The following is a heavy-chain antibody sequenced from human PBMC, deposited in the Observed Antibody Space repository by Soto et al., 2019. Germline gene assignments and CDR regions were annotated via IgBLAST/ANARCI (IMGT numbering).Heavy chain of an antibody. CDR3: SREYYYGMDV. J-gene: IGHJ6*02. Sequence: QVQLVESGGGLVRPGGSLRLSCAASGFTFSDYYMTWIRQAPGKGLGWVSYITGSRDYTNYADSVKCRFTISRDNIKNSLHLLRHYLRTDHTPVYYCSREYYYGMDVLGQGTTVTVSS. CDR1: GFTFSDYY. CDR2: ITGSRDYT. V-gene: IGHV3-11*05.